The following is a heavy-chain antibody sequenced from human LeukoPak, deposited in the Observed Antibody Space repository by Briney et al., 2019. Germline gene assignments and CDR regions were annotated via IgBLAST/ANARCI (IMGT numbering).Heavy chain of an antibody. D-gene: IGHD1-26*01. J-gene: IGHJ4*02. CDR1: GYTFTGYY. Sequence: ASVKVSCKASGYTFTGYYMHWVRQAPGQGLEWMGWINPNSGGTNYAQKFQGRVTMTRDTSISTAYMELSRLRSDDTAVYYSARVRLGELLEDYWGQATLVTVSS. CDR3: ARVRLGELLEDY. V-gene: IGHV1-2*02. CDR2: INPNSGGT.